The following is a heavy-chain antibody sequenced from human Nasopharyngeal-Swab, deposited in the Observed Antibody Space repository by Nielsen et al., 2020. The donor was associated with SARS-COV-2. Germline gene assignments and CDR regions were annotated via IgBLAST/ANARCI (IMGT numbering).Heavy chain of an antibody. Sequence: ASVKVSCKASGYTFTSYYMHWVRQAPGQGLEWMGIINPSCGSTSYAQKFQGRVTMTRDTSTSTVYMELSSLRSEDTAVYYCARDRSPPHDYDILTGYSPLLDYGMDVWGQGTTVTVSS. CDR1: GYTFTSYY. CDR2: INPSCGST. J-gene: IGHJ6*02. CDR3: ARDRSPPHDYDILTGYSPLLDYGMDV. V-gene: IGHV1-46*01. D-gene: IGHD3-9*01.